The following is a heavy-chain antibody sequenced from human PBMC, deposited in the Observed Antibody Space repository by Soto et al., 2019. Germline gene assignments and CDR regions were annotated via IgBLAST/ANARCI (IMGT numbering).Heavy chain of an antibody. CDR1: GGSFSGYY. D-gene: IGHD6-19*01. Sequence: SETLSLTCAVYGGSFSGYYWSWIRQPPGKGLEWIGEINHSGSTNYNPSLKSRVTISVDTSKNQFSLKLSSVTAADTAVYYCARARAVAAPPVFGYWGQGTLVTVSS. V-gene: IGHV4-34*01. CDR2: INHSGST. J-gene: IGHJ4*02. CDR3: ARARAVAAPPVFGY.